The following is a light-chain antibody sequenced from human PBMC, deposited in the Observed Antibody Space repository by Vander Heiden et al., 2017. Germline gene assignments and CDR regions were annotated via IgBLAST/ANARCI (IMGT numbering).Light chain of an antibody. Sequence: LTQPASVSGSPGQSISISCTGTYSDVGAYDSVSWYQQHPGGVPKLLIFDVTNRPSGVSHRFSGSASGNTASLTISGLQADDEADYYCSSYTTSSTYVFGEGTKVTVL. J-gene: IGLJ1*01. V-gene: IGLV2-14*03. CDR3: SSYTTSSTYV. CDR2: DVT. CDR1: YSDVGAYDS.